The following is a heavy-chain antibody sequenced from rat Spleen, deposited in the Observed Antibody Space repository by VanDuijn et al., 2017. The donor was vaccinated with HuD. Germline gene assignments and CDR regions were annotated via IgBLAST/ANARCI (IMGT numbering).Heavy chain of an antibody. D-gene: IGHD1-12*02. V-gene: IGHV5-58*01. CDR2: IDTDGGRT. CDR3: ARGMGYIMDA. Sequence: EVQLVETGGGLVQPGRSLKLSCVASGFTFSRYWMYWVRQAPGKGLEWISSIDTDGGRTYYSDSVKGRFTISRENAESTVYLQMNSLRSEDTATYYCARGMGYIMDAWGQGASVTVSS. CDR1: GFTFSRYW. J-gene: IGHJ4*01.